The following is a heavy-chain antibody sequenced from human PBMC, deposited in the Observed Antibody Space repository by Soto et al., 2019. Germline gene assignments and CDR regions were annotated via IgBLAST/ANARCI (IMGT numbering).Heavy chain of an antibody. CDR1: GFTVSSNY. Sequence: GGSLRLSCAASGFTVSSNYMSWVRQAPGKGLEWVSVIYSGGSTYYADSVKGRFTISRDNSKNTLYLQMNSLRAEDTAVYYCARDGYYDYIWGSYPDDAFDIWGQGTMVTVSS. D-gene: IGHD3-16*02. J-gene: IGHJ3*02. V-gene: IGHV3-66*01. CDR2: IYSGGST. CDR3: ARDGYYDYIWGSYPDDAFDI.